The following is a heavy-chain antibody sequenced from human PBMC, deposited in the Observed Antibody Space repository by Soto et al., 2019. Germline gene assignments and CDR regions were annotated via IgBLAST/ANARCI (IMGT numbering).Heavy chain of an antibody. V-gene: IGHV4-31*11. CDR2: NNNRADT. CDR1: GASIDNNGYS. D-gene: IGHD6-19*01. J-gene: IGHJ5*02. Sequence: SETLSLTCAVSGASIDNNGYSWTWIRQHPGKGLEWIGTNNNRADTYYNPSLKSRLAISLDTSQNHFSLRLNAVTAADTAIYYCARGGSGWKALNWFDPWGQGIMVTVSS. CDR3: ARGGSGWKALNWFDP.